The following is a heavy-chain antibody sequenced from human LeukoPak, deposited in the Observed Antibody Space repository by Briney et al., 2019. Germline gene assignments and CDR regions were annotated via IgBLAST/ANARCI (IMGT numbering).Heavy chain of an antibody. D-gene: IGHD2-21*02. CDR1: GYTLTELS. Sequence: ASVKVSCKVSGYTLTELSMHWVRQAPGKGLECMGGFDPEDGETIYAQKFQGRVTMTEDTSTDTAYMELSSLRSEDTAVYYCATDSGGDYYFDYWGQGTLVTVSS. V-gene: IGHV1-24*01. J-gene: IGHJ4*02. CDR2: FDPEDGET. CDR3: ATDSGGDYYFDY.